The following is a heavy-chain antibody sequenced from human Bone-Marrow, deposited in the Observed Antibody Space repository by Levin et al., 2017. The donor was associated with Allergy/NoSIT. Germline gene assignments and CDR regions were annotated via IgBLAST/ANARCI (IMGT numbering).Heavy chain of an antibody. D-gene: IGHD1-14*01. CDR1: GFSLRTTGVG. CDR2: IYWDDDK. CDR3: AHRRRGYSLNPGDFDH. V-gene: IGHV2-5*02. J-gene: IGHJ4*02. Sequence: ESGPTLVKPTQTLTLTCSFSGFSLRTTGVGVGWLRQPPGQALEWLALIYWDDDKRYSPSLKSRRTVTKDTSNNQVVLTMTNMNPVEPAPYYWAHRRRGYSLNPGDFDHRGQGALVTVSS.